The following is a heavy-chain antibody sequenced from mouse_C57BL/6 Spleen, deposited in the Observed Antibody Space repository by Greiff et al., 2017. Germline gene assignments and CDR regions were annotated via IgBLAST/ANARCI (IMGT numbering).Heavy chain of an antibody. CDR2: ISDGGSYT. CDR1: GFTFSSYA. J-gene: IGHJ4*01. D-gene: IGHD2-3*01. Sequence: EVQLQQSGGGLVKPGGSLKLSCAASGFTFSSYAMSWVRQTPEKRLEWVATISDGGSYTYYPDNVKGRFTISRDNAKNNLYLQMSHLKSEDTAMYYCARDGDGYSYYAMDYWGQGTSVTVSS. CDR3: ARDGDGYSYYAMDY. V-gene: IGHV5-4*01.